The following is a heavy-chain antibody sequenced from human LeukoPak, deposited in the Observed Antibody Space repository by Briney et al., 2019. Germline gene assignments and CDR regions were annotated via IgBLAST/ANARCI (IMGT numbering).Heavy chain of an antibody. Sequence: ASVKVSCKASGNIFTSYYMHWVRQAPGQGLEWMGIINPSGGSTTYAQKFQGRVTMTRDMSTSTVYMELSSLRSEDTAVYYCARDRSGSYPIDYWGQGTLVTVSS. CDR1: GNIFTSYY. CDR2: INPSGGST. CDR3: ARDRSGSYPIDY. D-gene: IGHD1-26*01. J-gene: IGHJ4*02. V-gene: IGHV1-46*01.